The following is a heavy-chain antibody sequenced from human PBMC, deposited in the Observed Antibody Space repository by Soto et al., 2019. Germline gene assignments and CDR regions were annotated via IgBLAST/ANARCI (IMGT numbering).Heavy chain of an antibody. Sequence: GGSLRLSCAASGFTFSSYAMSWVRQAPGKGLEWVSAISGSGGSTYYADSVKGRFTISIDNSKNTLYLQMNSLRAEDTAVYYCAEDDYPDYYYYGMDVWGQGTTVTVSS. CDR3: AEDDYPDYYYYGMDV. D-gene: IGHD4-17*01. CDR1: GFTFSSYA. V-gene: IGHV3-23*01. J-gene: IGHJ6*02. CDR2: ISGSGGST.